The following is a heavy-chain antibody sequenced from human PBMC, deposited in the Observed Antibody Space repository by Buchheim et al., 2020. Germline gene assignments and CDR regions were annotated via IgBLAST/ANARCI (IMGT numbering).Heavy chain of an antibody. D-gene: IGHD6-13*01. CDR2: IYHSGST. CDR3: ARDSYSSSWYDNYYYYGMDV. J-gene: IGHJ6*02. Sequence: QVQLQESGPGLVRPSGTLSLTCAVSGGSISSSNWWSWVRQPPGKGLEWIGEIYHSGSTNYNPSLKSRVNISVDKSKNQFSLKLSSVTAADTAVYYCARDSYSSSWYDNYYYYGMDVWGQGTT. CDR1: GGSISSSNW. V-gene: IGHV4-4*02.